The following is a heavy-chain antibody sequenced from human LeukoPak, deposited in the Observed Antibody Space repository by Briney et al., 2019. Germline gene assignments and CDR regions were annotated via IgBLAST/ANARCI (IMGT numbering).Heavy chain of an antibody. J-gene: IGHJ3*02. CDR3: ARDFLSYDGSENHFEDTFEI. V-gene: IGHV1-18*01. CDR1: GYSFDRYG. CDR2: IGAFNGNT. D-gene: IGHD3-22*01. Sequence: ASVKVSCKACGYSFDRYGISWVRQAPGQGLEWLGWIGAFNGNTNYAQNLQGRVTMTVDTYTTTAYMELRSLSSDDTAVYYCARDFLSYDGSENHFEDTFEIWGQGTMVTVSS.